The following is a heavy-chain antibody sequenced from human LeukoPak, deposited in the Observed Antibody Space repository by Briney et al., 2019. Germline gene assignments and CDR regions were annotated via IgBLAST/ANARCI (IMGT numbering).Heavy chain of an antibody. CDR3: AKGGVSDRGSWYGDYFDY. J-gene: IGHJ4*02. Sequence: PGGSLRLSCEASGFNFSSYGMHWVRQGPGKGLEWVAVLSADGSHKQFADSVKDRFAISRDNSKKTLYLQMNGLRAEDTAVYYCAKGGVSDRGSWYGDYFDYWGQGTLVTVSS. D-gene: IGHD6-13*01. V-gene: IGHV3-30*18. CDR2: LSADGSHK. CDR1: GFNFSSYG.